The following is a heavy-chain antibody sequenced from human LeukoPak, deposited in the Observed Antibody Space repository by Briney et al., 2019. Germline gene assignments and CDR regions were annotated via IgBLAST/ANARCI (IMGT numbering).Heavy chain of an antibody. Sequence: GGSLRLSCAASGFTFSDYSMNWVRQAPGKGLEWISYIGIDSGNTNYADSMKGRFTISGDKAKNSPYLQMNSLRVEDTAVYYCARDYKYAFDNWGQGTLVTVSP. CDR1: GFTFSDYS. D-gene: IGHD5-24*01. V-gene: IGHV3-48*01. CDR2: IGIDSGNT. CDR3: ARDYKYAFDN. J-gene: IGHJ4*02.